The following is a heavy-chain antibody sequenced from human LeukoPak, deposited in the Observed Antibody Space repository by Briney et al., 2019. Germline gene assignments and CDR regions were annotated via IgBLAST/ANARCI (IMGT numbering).Heavy chain of an antibody. CDR1: GIAVTGNY. J-gene: IGHJ4*02. D-gene: IGHD1-26*01. CDR2: ISINTDT. V-gene: IGHV3-53*01. Sequence: PGGSLRLSCAASGIAVTGNYMSWVRQPPGKGLGWVSFISINTDTFYADSVRGRFTISRDSSENTLFLQMNSLRDEDSAVYYCAIAQSWDELFDSWGQGTLVTVSS. CDR3: AIAQSWDELFDS.